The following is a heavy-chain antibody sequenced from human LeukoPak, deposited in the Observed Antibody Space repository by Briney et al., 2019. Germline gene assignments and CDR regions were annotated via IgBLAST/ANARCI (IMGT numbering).Heavy chain of an antibody. CDR2: INTNTGNQ. Sequence: ASVKVSCKASGYTFKYAMNWVRQAPGQGLEWMGWINTNTGNQTYAQGFTGRFVFSLDTSVSTSYLQISSLKAEDTAIYYCAGRGERALDYWGQGTLVTVSS. D-gene: IGHD3-10*01. CDR3: AGRGERALDY. CDR1: GYTFKYA. J-gene: IGHJ4*02. V-gene: IGHV7-4-1*02.